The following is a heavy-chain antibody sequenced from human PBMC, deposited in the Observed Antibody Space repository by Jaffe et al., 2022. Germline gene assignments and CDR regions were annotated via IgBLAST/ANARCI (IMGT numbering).Heavy chain of an antibody. CDR3: AKDWSQGGNYYYMDV. CDR1: GFTFDDYA. Sequence: EVQLVESGGGLVQPGRSLRLSCAASGFTFDDYAMHWVRQAPGKGLEWVSGISWNSGSIGYADSVKGRFTISRDNAKNSLYLQMNSLRAEDTALYYCAKDWSQGGNYYYMDVWGKGTTVTVSS. D-gene: IGHD3-16*01. J-gene: IGHJ6*03. CDR2: ISWNSGSI. V-gene: IGHV3-9*01.